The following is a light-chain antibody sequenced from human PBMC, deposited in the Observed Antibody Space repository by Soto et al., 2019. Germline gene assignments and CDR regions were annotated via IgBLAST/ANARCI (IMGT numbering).Light chain of an antibody. V-gene: IGKV1-39*01. Sequence: DLQMTQSPSSLSASVGDRVTITCRASQTIKNYLSWYQQKPGRAPKLLIYEISTLQSGVPSNFSGSGSGTDFTLTINSLQPEDFAAYYCQQTYSAPFTFGQGTKLEIK. CDR3: QQTYSAPFT. J-gene: IGKJ2*01. CDR2: EIS. CDR1: QTIKNY.